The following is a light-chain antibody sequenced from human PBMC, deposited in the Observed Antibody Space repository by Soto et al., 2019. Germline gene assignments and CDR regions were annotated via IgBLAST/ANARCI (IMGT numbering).Light chain of an antibody. J-gene: IGLJ3*02. CDR2: RNN. V-gene: IGLV1-47*01. CDR3: AAWDDSLSGVV. CDR1: SSNIGSNY. Sequence: QSVLTQPPSASGTPGQRVTISCSGSSSNIGSNYVYWYQQLPGTAPKLLIYRNNKRPSGVPDRFSGSKSGTSASLANSGLRSEDEANYYCAAWDDSLSGVVFGGGTKLTVL.